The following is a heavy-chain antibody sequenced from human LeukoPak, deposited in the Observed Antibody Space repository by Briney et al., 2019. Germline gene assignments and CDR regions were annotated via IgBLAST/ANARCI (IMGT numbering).Heavy chain of an antibody. J-gene: IGHJ4*02. CDR1: GGSFNGYY. CDR2: TNPSGRT. D-gene: IGHD3-3*02. Sequence: PSETLSLTCTVYGGSFNGYYWSWIRQPPGKGLEWIGETNPSGRTNYNPSLKSRVTISVDPSKNQFSLKLSSVTAADTAVYYCARTHFIISNYFDYWGQGTLVSVSS. V-gene: IGHV4-34*01. CDR3: ARTHFIISNYFDY.